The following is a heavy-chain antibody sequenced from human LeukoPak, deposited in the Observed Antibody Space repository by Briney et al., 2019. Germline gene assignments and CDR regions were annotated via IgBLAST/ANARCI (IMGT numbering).Heavy chain of an antibody. CDR3: ARGVMGRTIITTFYYFDS. J-gene: IGHJ4*02. CDR1: GGSISSSSYY. D-gene: IGHD2/OR15-2a*01. Sequence: PSETLSLTCTVSGGSISSSSYYWGWIRQPPGKGLEWVGFIYYSGSTNYNPSLKSRVTISVDTSKNQFTLKLSSVTAADTAVYYCARGVMGRTIITTFYYFDSWGQGTLVTVSS. CDR2: IYYSGST. V-gene: IGHV4-61*05.